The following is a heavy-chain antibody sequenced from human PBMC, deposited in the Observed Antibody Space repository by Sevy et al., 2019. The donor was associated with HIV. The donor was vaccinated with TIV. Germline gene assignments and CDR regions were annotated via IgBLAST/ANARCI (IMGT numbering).Heavy chain of an antibody. V-gene: IGHV1-2*02. D-gene: IGHD4-17*01. CDR3: ARLTTKPTSDLYGMDV. CDR1: GYIFTDYY. J-gene: IGHJ6*02. Sequence: ASVKVSCKASGYIFTDYYIHWVRQAPGQGLEWMAWINSDSGVTNYAQGFQGEVTVTRDTSLNTAYLDLGRLKSNDTAIYFCARLTTKPTSDLYGMDVWGQGTTVTVSS. CDR2: INSDSGVT.